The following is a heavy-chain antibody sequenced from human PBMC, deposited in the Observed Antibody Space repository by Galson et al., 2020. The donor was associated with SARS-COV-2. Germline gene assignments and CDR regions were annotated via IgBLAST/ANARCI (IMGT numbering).Heavy chain of an antibody. CDR1: GFTFSNSG. CDR2: ISYDGSIT. Sequence: GGSLRLSCAASGFTFSNSGMHWVRQAPGKGLEWVATISYDGSITYYADSVKGRFTISRDNSKNTLYLQMNSLRPEETAVYYCAKFGGPFHLNLYYYMDVWGKGTTVTVSS. J-gene: IGHJ6*03. D-gene: IGHD3-16*01. CDR3: AKFGGPFHLNLYYYMDV. V-gene: IGHV3-30*18.